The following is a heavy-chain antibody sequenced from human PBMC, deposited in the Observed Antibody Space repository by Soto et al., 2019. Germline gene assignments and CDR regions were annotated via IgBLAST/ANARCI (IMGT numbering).Heavy chain of an antibody. CDR1: GYTFTSYD. CDR2: MNPNSGNT. D-gene: IGHD3-9*01. Sequence: QVQLVQSGAEVKKPGASVKVSCKASGYTFTSYDINWVRQATGQGLEWMGWMNPNSGNTGYAQKFQGRVTMTRNTSISTAYMELSSLRSEDTAVYYCARFSSSLLYFDWLRALNNWFDPWGQGTLVTVSS. J-gene: IGHJ5*02. CDR3: ARFSSSLLYFDWLRALNNWFDP. V-gene: IGHV1-8*01.